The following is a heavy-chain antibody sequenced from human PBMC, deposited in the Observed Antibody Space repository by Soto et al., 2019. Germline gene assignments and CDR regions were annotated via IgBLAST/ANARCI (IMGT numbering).Heavy chain of an antibody. D-gene: IGHD3-10*02. J-gene: IGHJ4*02. CDR2: MSYDGNDK. V-gene: IGHV3-30-3*01. CDR3: SRVRRACSALDH. CDR1: GFTFKEYA. Sequence: GGSLRRCCAASGFTFKEYAMHWVRQAPGKGLEWVAVMSYDGNDKSYADSVKGRFTISRDNYNNTLYRQMNSLRPEDTGMYYCSRVRRACSALDHWGQGT.